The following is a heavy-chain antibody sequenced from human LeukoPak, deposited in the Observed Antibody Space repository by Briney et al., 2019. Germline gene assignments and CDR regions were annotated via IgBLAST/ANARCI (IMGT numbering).Heavy chain of an antibody. V-gene: IGHV3-23*01. CDR3: AGLLTGFDY. D-gene: IGHD3-9*01. CDR2: ISGSGGST. Sequence: QSGGSLRLSCAASGFTFSSYALSWVRQAPGKGLEWVSAISGSGGSTYYADSVKGRFTISRDSSKNTLSLQMNNLRAEDTAVYYCAGLLTGFDYWGQGTLVTVSS. CDR1: GFTFSSYA. J-gene: IGHJ4*02.